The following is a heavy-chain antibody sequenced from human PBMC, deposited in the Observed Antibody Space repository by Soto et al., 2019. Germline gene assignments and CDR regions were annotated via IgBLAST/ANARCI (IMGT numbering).Heavy chain of an antibody. CDR2: IIPIFGTA. J-gene: IGHJ4*02. V-gene: IGHV1-69*13. CDR1: GGTFSSYA. Sequence: SVKVSCKASGGTFSSYAISWVRQAPGQGLEWMGGIIPIFGTANYAQKFHGRVTITADETTSTAYMELSSLRSEDTAVDYCARDHSSGHLDYWGQGTLVTVSS. D-gene: IGHD3-22*01. CDR3: ARDHSSGHLDY.